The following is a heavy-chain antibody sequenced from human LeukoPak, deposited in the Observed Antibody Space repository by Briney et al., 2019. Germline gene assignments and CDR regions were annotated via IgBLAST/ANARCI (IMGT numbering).Heavy chain of an antibody. V-gene: IGHV1-24*01. CDR3: ARFEWPEYSLVDY. Sequence: ASVNVSCKVSGYTLTELSMHWVRQAPGKGLEWMGGFDPEDGETIYAQKLQGRVTMTTDTSTSTAYMELRSLRSDDTAVYYCARFEWPEYSLVDYWGQGTLVTVSS. CDR1: GYTLTELS. CDR2: FDPEDGET. D-gene: IGHD5-18*01. J-gene: IGHJ4*02.